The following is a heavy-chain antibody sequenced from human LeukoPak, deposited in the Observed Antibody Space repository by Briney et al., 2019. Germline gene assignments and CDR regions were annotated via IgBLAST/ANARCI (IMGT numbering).Heavy chain of an antibody. CDR2: IYYSGST. CDR3: AGLTYDSSGFYFDY. CDR1: GGSVSRYY. D-gene: IGHD3-22*01. J-gene: IGHJ4*02. V-gene: IGHV4-59*02. Sequence: PSETLSLTCTVSGGSVSRYYWSWIRQPPGKGLEWIGYIYYSGSTNYNPSLKSRVTISVDTSKNQFSLKLSSVTAADTAVYYCAGLTYDSSGFYFDYWGQGTLVTVSS.